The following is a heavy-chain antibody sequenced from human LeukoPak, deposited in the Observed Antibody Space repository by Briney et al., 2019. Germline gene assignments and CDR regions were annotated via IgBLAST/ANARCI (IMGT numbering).Heavy chain of an antibody. Sequence: GRSLRLSCAASGFTFSSYAMHWVRQAPGKGLEWVAVISYDGSNKYYADSVKGRFTISRDNSKNTLYLQMNSLRAEDTAVYYCARDLSAVYGSGSSDYYSYYGMDVWGKGTTVTVSS. CDR2: ISYDGSNK. CDR1: GFTFSSYA. D-gene: IGHD3-10*01. CDR3: ARDLSAVYGSGSSDYYSYYGMDV. V-gene: IGHV3-30*04. J-gene: IGHJ6*04.